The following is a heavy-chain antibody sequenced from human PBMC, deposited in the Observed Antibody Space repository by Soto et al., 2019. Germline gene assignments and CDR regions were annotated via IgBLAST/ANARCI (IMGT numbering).Heavy chain of an antibody. D-gene: IGHD2-21*02. J-gene: IGHJ4*02. Sequence: SETLSLTCTVSGGSVDSNRYYWAWIRQPPGKGLEWIGSIFYTGSTYYSPSLKSRVTISVDTSKNQFSLKLSSVTAADTAVYYCARGGDWPYFDYWGQGTLVTVSS. CDR2: IFYTGST. CDR1: GGSVDSNRYY. CDR3: ARGGDWPYFDY. V-gene: IGHV4-39*07.